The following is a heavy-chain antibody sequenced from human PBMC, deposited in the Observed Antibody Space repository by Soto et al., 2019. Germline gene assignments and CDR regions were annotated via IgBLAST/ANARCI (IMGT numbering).Heavy chain of an antibody. CDR2: IATYNNNR. V-gene: IGHV1-18*01. CDR1: GDTFTNFG. Sequence: HLVQSGPEVKKPGASITVSCKTFGDTFTNFGLSWGRRAPGQGLEWMGWIATYNNNRNYAEKFQGRLTLTTDTSTSTAYMELKNLGNDDTAVYYCARVLRGVVNWFDPWGQGTLVTVSS. D-gene: IGHD3-10*01. J-gene: IGHJ5*02. CDR3: ARVLRGVVNWFDP.